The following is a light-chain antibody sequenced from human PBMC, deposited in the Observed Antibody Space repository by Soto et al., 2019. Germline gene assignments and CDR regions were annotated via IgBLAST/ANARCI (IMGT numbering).Light chain of an antibody. Sequence: QSVLTQPASVSGSPGQSITISCTGTSSDVGGYNYVSWYQQHPGKAPKLMIYDVSNRPSGVSNRFSGSKSGNMASLTISGLQGGDEVDEYFSSYTSSSSLVVFGGWTKLTVL. J-gene: IGLJ2*01. CDR2: DVS. V-gene: IGLV2-14*01. CDR3: SSYTSSSSLVV. CDR1: SSDVGGYNY.